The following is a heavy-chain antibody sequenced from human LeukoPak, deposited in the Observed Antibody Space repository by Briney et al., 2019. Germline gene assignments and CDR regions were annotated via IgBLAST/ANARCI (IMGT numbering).Heavy chain of an antibody. J-gene: IGHJ4*02. CDR2: IYYSGST. CDR1: GGSISSSSYY. Sequence: SETLSLTCTVSGGSISSSSYYWGWIRQPPGKGLEWIGSIYYSGSTYYNPSLKSRVTISVDTSKNQFSLKLSSVTAADTAVYYCARKDEGSSWSYWGQGTLVTVSS. V-gene: IGHV4-39*01. CDR3: ARKDEGSSWSY. D-gene: IGHD6-13*01.